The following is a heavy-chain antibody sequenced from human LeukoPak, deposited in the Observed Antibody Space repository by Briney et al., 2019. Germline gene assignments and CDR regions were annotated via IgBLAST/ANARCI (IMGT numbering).Heavy chain of an antibody. V-gene: IGHV1-69*05. Sequence: EASVKVSCKASGGTFSSYAISWVRQAPGQGLEWMGGIIPIFGTASYAQKFQGRVTITTDESTSTAYMELSSLRSEDTAVYYCARLPITMMGWFDPWGQGTLVTVSS. D-gene: IGHD3-22*01. J-gene: IGHJ5*02. CDR3: ARLPITMMGWFDP. CDR2: IIPIFGTA. CDR1: GGTFSSYA.